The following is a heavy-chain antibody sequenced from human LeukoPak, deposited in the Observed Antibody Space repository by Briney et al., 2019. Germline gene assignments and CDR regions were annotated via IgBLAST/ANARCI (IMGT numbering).Heavy chain of an antibody. Sequence: GSLRLSCAAPGFTFSSYWMSWVRQAPGKGLEWVANIKQDGSEKYYVDSVKGRFTISRDNAKNSLYLQMNSLRAEDTAVYHRARDIGYSYGYYEDYWGQGILVTVSS. CDR3: ARDIGYSYGYYEDY. CDR2: IKQDGSEK. J-gene: IGHJ4*02. D-gene: IGHD5-18*01. CDR1: GFTFSSYW. V-gene: IGHV3-7*01.